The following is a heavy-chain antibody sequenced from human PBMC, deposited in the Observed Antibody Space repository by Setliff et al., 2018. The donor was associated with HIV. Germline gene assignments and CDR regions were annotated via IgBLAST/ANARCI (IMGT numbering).Heavy chain of an antibody. V-gene: IGHV4-38-2*01. CDR1: GYSISSGYY. Sequence: SETLSLTCAVSGYSISSGYYWGWIRQPPGKGLEWIGNIYHSGSTYYNPSLKSRVTISVDTSNNQFSLKLRFVTAADTAVYYCVRGDYRIIAAAGSGWFDPWGQGTLVTVSS. CDR3: VRGDYRIIAAAGSGWFDP. CDR2: IYHSGST. D-gene: IGHD6-13*01. J-gene: IGHJ5*02.